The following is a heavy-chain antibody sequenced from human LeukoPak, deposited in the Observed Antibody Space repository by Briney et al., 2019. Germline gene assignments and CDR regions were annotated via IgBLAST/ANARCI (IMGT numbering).Heavy chain of an antibody. V-gene: IGHV4-4*07. CDR1: SGSISGYY. CDR3: ARAHSSSWSILDL. D-gene: IGHD6-13*01. CDR2: IYSSGSI. J-gene: IGHJ5*02. Sequence: SETLSLTCTVSSGSISGYYWSWIRRPAGKGLEWLGRIYSSGSINHNPSLKSRVTMLVDTSKNQLSLKLTSVTAADTAVYYCARAHSSSWSILDLWGQGTLVTVSS.